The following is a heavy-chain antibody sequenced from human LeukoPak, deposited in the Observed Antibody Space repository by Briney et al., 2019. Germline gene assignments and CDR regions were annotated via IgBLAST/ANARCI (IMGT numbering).Heavy chain of an antibody. CDR2: INHSGST. D-gene: IGHD3-10*01. Sequence: SETLSLTCAVYGGSFSGYYWSWIRQPPGKGLEWIGGINHSGSTNYNPSLKSRVTISVDTSKNQFSLKLSSVTAADTAVYYCAGLDMVRGVSLNYWGQGTLVTVSS. J-gene: IGHJ4*02. V-gene: IGHV4-34*01. CDR3: AGLDMVRGVSLNY. CDR1: GGSFSGYY.